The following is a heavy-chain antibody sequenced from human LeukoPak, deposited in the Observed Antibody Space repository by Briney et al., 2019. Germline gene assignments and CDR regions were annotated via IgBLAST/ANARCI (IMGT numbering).Heavy chain of an antibody. Sequence: GGSLRLSCAASGFTFSSYWMTWVRQAPGKGLEWVSSISSSSSYIYYADSVKGRFTISRDNAKNSLYLQMNSLRAEDTAVYYCAGKSIVGARGAFDIWGQGTMVTVSS. D-gene: IGHD1-26*01. CDR1: GFTFSSYW. CDR2: ISSSSSYI. CDR3: AGKSIVGARGAFDI. J-gene: IGHJ3*02. V-gene: IGHV3-21*01.